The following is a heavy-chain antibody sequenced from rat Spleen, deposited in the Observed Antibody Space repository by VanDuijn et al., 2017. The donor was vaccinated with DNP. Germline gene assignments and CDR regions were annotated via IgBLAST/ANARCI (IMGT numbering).Heavy chain of an antibody. V-gene: IGHV5-25*01. D-gene: IGHD1-6*01. CDR1: GFTFSNYD. CDR2: ISTSGGST. Sequence: EVQLVESGGGLVQPGRSLKLSCAASGFTFSNYDMAWVRQAPTKGLEWVASISTSGGSTYYRDSVKGRFTISRDNAKSSLSLQMDSLKSEDTATYYCARQRVMYTTATGFAYWGQGTLVTVSS. CDR3: ARQRVMYTTATGFAY. J-gene: IGHJ3*01.